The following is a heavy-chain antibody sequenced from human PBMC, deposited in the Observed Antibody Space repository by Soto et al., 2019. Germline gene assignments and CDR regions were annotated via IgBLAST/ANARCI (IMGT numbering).Heavy chain of an antibody. D-gene: IGHD6-13*01. CDR2: IYYSVST. V-gene: IGHV4-39*01. Sequence: PSETLSLTCPFSVGSISSSSYYLGCFLQPPGKGLEWIGSIYYSVSTYYNPSLKSRVTISVDTSKNQFSLKLSSVTAADTAVYYCARLRAAAPYYYGMDVWGQGTTVTVSS. CDR3: ARLRAAAPYYYGMDV. CDR1: VGSISSSSYY. J-gene: IGHJ6*02.